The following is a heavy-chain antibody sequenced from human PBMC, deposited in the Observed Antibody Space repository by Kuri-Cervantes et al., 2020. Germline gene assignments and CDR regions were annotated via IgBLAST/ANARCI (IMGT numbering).Heavy chain of an antibody. CDR2: MNPNSGNT. CDR1: GYTFTSYD. J-gene: IGHJ3*02. V-gene: IGHV1-8*01. CDR3: AREWTTVVNYAFDI. Sequence: ASVKVSCKASGYTFTSYDINWVRQATGQGLEWMGWMNPNSGNTGYAQKFQGRVTMTRDTSTSTVYMELSSLRSEDTAVYYCAREWTTVVNYAFDIWGQGTMVTVSS. D-gene: IGHD4-23*01.